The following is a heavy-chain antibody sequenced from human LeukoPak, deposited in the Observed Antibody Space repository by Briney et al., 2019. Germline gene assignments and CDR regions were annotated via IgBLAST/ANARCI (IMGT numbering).Heavy chain of an antibody. D-gene: IGHD3-22*01. CDR3: ARQYYYDSSGYYYGAINWFDP. CDR2: IYTSEST. Sequence: SETLSLTCTVSGGSISSYYWSWLRQPAGKGLEWIGRIYTSESTNYNPSLKSRVTMSVDTSKNQFSLKLSSVTAADTAVYYCARQYYYDSSGYYYGAINWFDPWGQGTLVTVSS. J-gene: IGHJ5*02. V-gene: IGHV4-4*07. CDR1: GGSISSYY.